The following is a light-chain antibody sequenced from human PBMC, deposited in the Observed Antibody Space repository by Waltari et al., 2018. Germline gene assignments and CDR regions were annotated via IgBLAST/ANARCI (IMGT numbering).Light chain of an antibody. Sequence: DIQLTQSPSSLSAFVGDRVTITCRASQVIYNYLAWYQQKRGLPPKLLIYGASTMQSWVPLRFSGSGSGTDFTLTITSLQPEDAATYYCQRYGGVPWTFGQGTKVEIK. CDR2: GAS. CDR1: QVIYNY. J-gene: IGKJ1*01. V-gene: IGKV1-27*01. CDR3: QRYGGVPWT.